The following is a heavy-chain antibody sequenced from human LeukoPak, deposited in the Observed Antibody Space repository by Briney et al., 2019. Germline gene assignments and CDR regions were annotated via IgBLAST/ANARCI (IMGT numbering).Heavy chain of an antibody. Sequence: SVKVSCEASGGTFSSYAISWVRQAPGQGLEWMGGIIPIFGTANYAQKFQGRVTITADKSTSTAYMELSSLRSEDTAVYYCARASVAVEHAFDMWGGETMVTVSS. J-gene: IGHJ3*02. D-gene: IGHD6-19*01. CDR2: IIPIFGTA. V-gene: IGHV1-69*06. CDR1: GGTFSSYA. CDR3: ARASVAVEHAFDM.